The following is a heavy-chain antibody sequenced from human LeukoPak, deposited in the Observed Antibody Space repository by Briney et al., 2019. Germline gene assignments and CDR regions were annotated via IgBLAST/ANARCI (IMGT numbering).Heavy chain of an antibody. CDR3: AGRLRFGELPT. V-gene: IGHV3-23*01. J-gene: IGHJ5*02. Sequence: GGSLRLSCAASGFTFSTYAMSWVRQAPGKGLEWVSAISSNGAGTYYADSVKGRFTISRDNSKNTLYLQMNSLRAEDTAVYYCAGRLRFGELPTWGQGTLVTVSS. CDR1: GFTFSTYA. D-gene: IGHD3-10*01. CDR2: ISSNGAGT.